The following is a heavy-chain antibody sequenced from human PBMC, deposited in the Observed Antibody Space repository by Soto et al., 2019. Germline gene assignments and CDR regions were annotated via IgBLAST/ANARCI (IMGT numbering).Heavy chain of an antibody. D-gene: IGHD5-18*01. CDR3: TRVLGYTFEPGKTRYYAMDV. Sequence: QVQLVQSGAEVKKPGSSVTVSCKTSGGTFSKDAINWVRQAPGQGLEWMGLLIPVFGSPIYAQKFQGRIRITADESTSTAFMDLSSLRSEDTAVYYCTRVLGYTFEPGKTRYYAMDVWGQGTKVSVSS. CDR2: LIPVFGSP. CDR1: GGTFSKDA. J-gene: IGHJ6*02. V-gene: IGHV1-69*01.